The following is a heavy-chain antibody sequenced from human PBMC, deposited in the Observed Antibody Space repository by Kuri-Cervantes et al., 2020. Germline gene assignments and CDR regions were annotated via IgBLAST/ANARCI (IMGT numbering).Heavy chain of an antibody. CDR2: ISGSGGST. CDR3: ARDQSNWGSLSAFDI. Sequence: GESLKISCAASGFTFSNAWMSWVRQAPGKGLEWVSAISGSGGSTYYADSVKGRFTISRDNSKNTLYLQMNSLRAEDTAVYYCARDQSNWGSLSAFDIWGQGTMVTVSS. V-gene: IGHV3-23*01. D-gene: IGHD7-27*01. CDR1: GFTFSNAW. J-gene: IGHJ3*02.